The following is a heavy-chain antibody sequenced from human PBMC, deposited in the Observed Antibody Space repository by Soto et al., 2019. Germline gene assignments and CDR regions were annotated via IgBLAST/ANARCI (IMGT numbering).Heavy chain of an antibody. J-gene: IGHJ6*02. CDR2: ISYDGSNK. Sequence: GGSLRLSCAASGFTFSSYGMHWVRQAPGKGLEWVAVISYDGSNKYYADSVKGRFTISRDNSKNTLYLQMNSLRAEDTAVYYCAKDEAREAPLGYCTNGVCYDFYYYYGMDVWGQGTTVTVSS. V-gene: IGHV3-30*18. CDR3: AKDEAREAPLGYCTNGVCYDFYYYYGMDV. D-gene: IGHD2-8*01. CDR1: GFTFSSYG.